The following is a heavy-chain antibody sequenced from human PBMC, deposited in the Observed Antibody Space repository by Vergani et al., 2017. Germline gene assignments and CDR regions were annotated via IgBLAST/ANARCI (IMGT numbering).Heavy chain of an antibody. CDR3: ARDWSGWPLYYFDY. V-gene: IGHV1-2*02. CDR2: INPYSGGT. D-gene: IGHD3-3*01. CDR1: GYTFTGYY. Sequence: QVQLVQSGAEVKKPGASVKVSCKASGYTFTGYYMHWVRQAPGQGLEWMGWINPYSGGTNYARKFQGRVTMTRDTSISTASLELNRLRSDDTAVYYCARDWSGWPLYYFDYWGQGTLVTVSS. J-gene: IGHJ4*02.